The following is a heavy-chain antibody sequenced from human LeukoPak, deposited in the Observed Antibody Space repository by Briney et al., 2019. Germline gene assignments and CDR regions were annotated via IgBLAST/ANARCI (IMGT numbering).Heavy chain of an antibody. CDR3: AKDPLTYYYDSSGSV. Sequence: GGSLRLSCAASGFSFSSYAMTWVRQAPGKGLEWVSTISSSGDSTFYGDSVMGRFTISRDNFKNMLFLQMSSLRVEDTAVYYCAKDPLTYYYDSSGSVWGQGTLVTVSS. D-gene: IGHD3-22*01. CDR1: GFSFSSYA. J-gene: IGHJ4*02. V-gene: IGHV3-23*01. CDR2: ISSSGDST.